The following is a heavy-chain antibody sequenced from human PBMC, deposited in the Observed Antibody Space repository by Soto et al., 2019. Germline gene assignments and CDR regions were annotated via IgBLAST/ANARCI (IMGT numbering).Heavy chain of an antibody. Sequence: EVQLVESGGGLVQPGGSLRLSCAASGFTVSSNYMSWVRQAPGKGLEWVSVIYSGGSTYYADSVKGRFTISRDNSKNTLYLQMNSLRAEDTAVYYCARDRSSGSVLGGMDVWGQGTTVTVSS. D-gene: IGHD3-22*01. V-gene: IGHV3-66*01. CDR1: GFTVSSNY. CDR2: IYSGGST. J-gene: IGHJ6*02. CDR3: ARDRSSGSVLGGMDV.